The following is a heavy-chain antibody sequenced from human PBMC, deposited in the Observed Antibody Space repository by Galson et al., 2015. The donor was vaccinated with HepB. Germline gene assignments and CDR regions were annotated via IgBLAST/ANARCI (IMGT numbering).Heavy chain of an antibody. V-gene: IGHV5-51*01. Sequence: QSGAEVKKPGESLKLSCRGSGYSFTSYWIAWVRQMPGKGLEWLGIIYPDDSHTRYSPSFQGQVTFSADKSISTAYLHWIGLKASDTAMYYCARHFLDTTMGPYDYWGQGTLVTVSS. J-gene: IGHJ4*02. D-gene: IGHD5-18*01. CDR2: IYPDDSHT. CDR3: ARHFLDTTMGPYDY. CDR1: GYSFTSYW.